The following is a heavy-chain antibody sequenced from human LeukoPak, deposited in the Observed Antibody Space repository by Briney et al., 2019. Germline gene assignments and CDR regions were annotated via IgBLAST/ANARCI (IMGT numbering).Heavy chain of an antibody. V-gene: IGHV4-31*03. J-gene: IGHJ4*02. Sequence: SETLSLTCTVSGGSIHSGGFYWSWIRQHPGKGLEWIGYIYYSGSTYYNPSLKSRLTISVDTSKNQFSLKLSSVTAADTAVYYCARYGDNSYYFDYWGQGALVIVSS. CDR1: GGSIHSGGFY. D-gene: IGHD4-23*01. CDR2: IYYSGST. CDR3: ARYGDNSYYFDY.